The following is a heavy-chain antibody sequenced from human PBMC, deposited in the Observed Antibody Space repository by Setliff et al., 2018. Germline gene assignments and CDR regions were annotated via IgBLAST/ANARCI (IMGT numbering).Heavy chain of an antibody. Sequence: PGGSLRLSCVGSGFTVSGNNMNWVRQAPGKGLEWIGDIYQSGTTNYNPSLKSRVTISADTSKNQFSLKLKSVTAADTAVYYCARAPGRNIRGDYWGQGALVTVSS. CDR2: IYQSGTT. J-gene: IGHJ4*02. V-gene: IGHV4-59*02. D-gene: IGHD3-10*01. CDR1: GFTVSGNN. CDR3: ARAPGRNIRGDY.